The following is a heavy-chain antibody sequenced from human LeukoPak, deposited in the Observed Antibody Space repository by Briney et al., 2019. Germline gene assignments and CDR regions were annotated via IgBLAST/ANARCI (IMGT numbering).Heavy chain of an antibody. V-gene: IGHV4-4*07. CDR1: GGSISSYY. CDR2: IYASGST. Sequence: SETLSFTCTVSGGSISSYYWSWIRQPAGKGLEWIGRIYASGSTNYNPSLKGRVTMSVDTSKNQFSLNLSSVTAADTAVYYCARLQLSGSHWGSFYWYFDLWGRGTLVTVSS. CDR3: ARLQLSGSHWGSFYWYFDL. J-gene: IGHJ2*01. D-gene: IGHD3-3*01.